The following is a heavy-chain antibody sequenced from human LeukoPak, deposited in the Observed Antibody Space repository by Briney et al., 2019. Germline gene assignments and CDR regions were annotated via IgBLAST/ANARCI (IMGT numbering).Heavy chain of an antibody. CDR3: VASRWSVVLDF. CDR2: SDRDGVVR. Sequence: GGSLRLSCVGSSIRFADHWMLWVRQVPGEPPAWVARSDRDGVVREYADSVKGRFTIPRDNARNTIHLEMNRLKVEDTAIYYCVASRWSVVLDFWGQGSLVTVSS. D-gene: IGHD3-3*01. J-gene: IGHJ4*02. CDR1: SIRFADHW. V-gene: IGHV3-74*01.